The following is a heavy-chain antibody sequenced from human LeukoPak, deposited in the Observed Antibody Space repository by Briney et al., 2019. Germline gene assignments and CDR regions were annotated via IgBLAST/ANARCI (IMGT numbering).Heavy chain of an antibody. J-gene: IGHJ4*02. D-gene: IGHD2-2*01. CDR1: GYTLTELS. CDR2: FDPEDGET. Sequence: ASVKVSCKVSGYTLTELSMHWVRQAPGKGLEWMGGFDPEDGETIYAQKFQGRVTMTEDTSTDTAYMELSSLRSEDTAVYYCATELGALGYCRSTNRPPRDWGQGTLVTVSS. V-gene: IGHV1-24*01. CDR3: ATELGALGYCRSTNRPPRD.